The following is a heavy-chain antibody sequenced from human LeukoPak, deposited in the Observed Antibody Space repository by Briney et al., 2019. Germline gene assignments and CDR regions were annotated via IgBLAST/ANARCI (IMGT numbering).Heavy chain of an antibody. V-gene: IGHV3-33*01. D-gene: IGHD1-14*01. J-gene: IGHJ4*02. Sequence: PGGSLRLSCGASGFTFSTYGMHWVRQAPGKGLEWVAVIAYDGSRAFYADSVKGRFTISRDNSKNTMSVQMDDLRAEDTAVYYCTRYNNDHFDYWGQGTLVTVSS. CDR3: TRYNNDHFDY. CDR1: GFTFSTYG. CDR2: IAYDGSRA.